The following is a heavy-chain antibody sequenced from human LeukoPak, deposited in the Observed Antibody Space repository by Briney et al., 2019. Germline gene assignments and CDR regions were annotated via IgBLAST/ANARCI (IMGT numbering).Heavy chain of an antibody. Sequence: GGSLRLSCAASGFTFSSYAMSWVRQAPGKGLEWVSAISGSGGSTYYADSVKGRFTISRDNSKNTLYLQMNSLRAEDTAVYYCAKRYCGGDCYPYYYYYYGMDVWGQGTTVTVSS. CDR1: GFTFSSYA. V-gene: IGHV3-23*01. CDR2: ISGSGGST. J-gene: IGHJ6*02. D-gene: IGHD2-21*02. CDR3: AKRYCGGDCYPYYYYYYGMDV.